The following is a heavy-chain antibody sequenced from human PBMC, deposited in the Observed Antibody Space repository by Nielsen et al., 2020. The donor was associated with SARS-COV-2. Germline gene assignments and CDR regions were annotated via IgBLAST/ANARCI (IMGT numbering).Heavy chain of an antibody. Sequence: GVLKISCAASGFTVSSNYMNWVRQAPGKGLEWVSVIYSGGSTFYADSVKGRFTISRDNSKNTLYLQMNSLRAEDTAVYYCARGPITFGGVIVPFDYWGQGTLVTVSS. CDR3: ARGPITFGGVIVPFDY. D-gene: IGHD3-16*02. J-gene: IGHJ4*02. CDR1: GFTVSSNY. V-gene: IGHV3-53*01. CDR2: IYSGGST.